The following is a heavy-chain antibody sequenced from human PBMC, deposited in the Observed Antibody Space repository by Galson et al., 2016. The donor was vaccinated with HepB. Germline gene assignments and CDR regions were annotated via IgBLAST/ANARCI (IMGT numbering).Heavy chain of an antibody. CDR3: ARKSDTYRYDGDF. J-gene: IGHJ4*02. V-gene: IGHV3-53*01. D-gene: IGHD3-16*02. CDR2: IYSIGTT. CDR1: GFTVSNNY. Sequence: SLRLSCAVSGFTVSNNYMTWVRQAPGKGPEWVALIYSIGTTAYADSVKGRFTISRDNARNTLNLEMKSLRAYDTAVFYCARKSDTYRYDGDFWGQGTLVTVSS.